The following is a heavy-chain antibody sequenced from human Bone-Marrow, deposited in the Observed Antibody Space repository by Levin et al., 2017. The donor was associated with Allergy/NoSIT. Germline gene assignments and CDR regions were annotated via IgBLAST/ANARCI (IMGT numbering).Heavy chain of an antibody. CDR1: GGSISSSSYY. J-gene: IGHJ4*02. CDR2: IYYSGST. V-gene: IGHV4-39*01. D-gene: IGHD4-17*01. Sequence: SETLSLTCTVSGGSISSSSYYWGWIRQPPGKGLEWIGSIYYSGSTYYNPSLKSRVTISVDTSKNQFSLKLSSVTAADTAVYYCARLYGDYPFDYWGQGTLVTVSS. CDR3: ARLYGDYPFDY.